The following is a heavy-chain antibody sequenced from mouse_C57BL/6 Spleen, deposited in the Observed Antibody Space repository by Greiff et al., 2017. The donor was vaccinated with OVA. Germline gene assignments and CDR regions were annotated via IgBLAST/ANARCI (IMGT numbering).Heavy chain of an antibody. D-gene: IGHD3-1*01. J-gene: IGHJ3*01. Sequence: VQLQQSGAELVRPGASVTLSCKASGYTFTDYEMHWVKQTPVHGLEWIGAIAPETGGTAYNQKFKGKAILTADKSSSTAYMELRSLTSEDAAVYYCTRSGDVGFAYWGQGTLVTVSA. V-gene: IGHV1-15*01. CDR2: IAPETGGT. CDR3: TRSGDVGFAY. CDR1: GYTFTDYE.